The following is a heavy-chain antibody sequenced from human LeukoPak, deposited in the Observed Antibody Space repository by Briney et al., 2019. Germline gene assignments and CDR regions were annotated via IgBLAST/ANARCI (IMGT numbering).Heavy chain of an antibody. CDR1: GYTFTSYG. D-gene: IGHD2-21*02. J-gene: IGHJ4*02. CDR2: ISAYNGNT. CDR3: ARLYCGGDCYPPFDC. V-gene: IGHV1-18*01. Sequence: ASVKVSCKASGYTFTSYGISWVRQAPGQGLEWMGWISAYNGNTNYAQKLQGRVTMTTDTSTSTAYMELRSLRSDDTAVYYCARLYCGGDCYPPFDCWGQGTLVTVSS.